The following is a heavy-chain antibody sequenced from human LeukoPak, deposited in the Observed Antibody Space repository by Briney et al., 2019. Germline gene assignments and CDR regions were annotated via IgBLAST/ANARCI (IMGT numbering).Heavy chain of an antibody. CDR1: GFTVSSNY. CDR3: AKAPDSSGYSDSLGFDY. Sequence: GGSLRLSCAASGFTVSSNYMSWVRQAPGKGLEWVSVIYSGGSTYYADSVKGRFTISRDNSKNTLYLQMSSLRAEDTAVYYCAKAPDSSGYSDSLGFDYWGQGTLVTVSS. V-gene: IGHV3-53*05. J-gene: IGHJ4*02. D-gene: IGHD3-22*01. CDR2: IYSGGST.